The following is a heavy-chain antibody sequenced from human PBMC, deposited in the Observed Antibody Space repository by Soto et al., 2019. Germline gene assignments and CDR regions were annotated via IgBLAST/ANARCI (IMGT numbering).Heavy chain of an antibody. CDR1: GFTFSSYS. Sequence: EVQLVESGGGLVQPGGSLRLSCAASGFTFSSYSMNWVRQAPGKGLEWVSFFRRSDNRILYADSVKGRFTISRDDARNSLYLQMNSLRAEDTAVYYCARDYNWAFDIWGQGTMVTVSS. CDR2: FRRSDNRI. J-gene: IGHJ3*02. V-gene: IGHV3-48*01. D-gene: IGHD1-1*01. CDR3: ARDYNWAFDI.